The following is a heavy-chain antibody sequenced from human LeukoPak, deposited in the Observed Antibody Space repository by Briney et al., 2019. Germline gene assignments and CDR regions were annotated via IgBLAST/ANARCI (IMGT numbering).Heavy chain of an antibody. CDR1: GFTFSTYW. Sequence: GGSLRLSCEASGFTFSTYWMSWVRQAPGKGPECVANIKPDGSDKYYEDSMKGRFTISRDNAKNSLYLQMNNLRAEDTAVYYCAREGFPPGVLHWGQGTLVTVSS. D-gene: IGHD2-2*01. J-gene: IGHJ1*01. V-gene: IGHV3-7*01. CDR3: AREGFPPGVLH. CDR2: IKPDGSDK.